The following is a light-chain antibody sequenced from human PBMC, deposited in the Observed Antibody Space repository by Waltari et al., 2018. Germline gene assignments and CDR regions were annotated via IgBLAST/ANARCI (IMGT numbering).Light chain of an antibody. V-gene: IGKV1-39*01. CDR3: QQASRGPLT. Sequence: DIQMTQDPSSLSVSIGDRVTITCRASQSTGRCLSWYQQKSGRAPKLLISFASSLESGVPSRFSGTGSGTDFTLTINSLQPEDIGTYYCQQASRGPLTFGQGT. J-gene: IGKJ1*01. CDR2: FAS. CDR1: QSTGRC.